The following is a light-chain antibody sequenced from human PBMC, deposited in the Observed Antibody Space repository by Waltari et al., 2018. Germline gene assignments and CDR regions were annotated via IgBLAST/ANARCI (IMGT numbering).Light chain of an antibody. CDR1: QIVSSRY. CDR3: QLYGGSPPYT. CDR2: DAS. J-gene: IGKJ2*01. Sequence: EVVLTQSPGTLSLSPGEGATLSCRASQIVSSRYLAWYQQTPGQAPRLLIYDASSRAPGIPDRFSARASGTEFTLTISRLEPEDFAVYDCQLYGGSPPYTFGQGTKLDIK. V-gene: IGKV3-20*01.